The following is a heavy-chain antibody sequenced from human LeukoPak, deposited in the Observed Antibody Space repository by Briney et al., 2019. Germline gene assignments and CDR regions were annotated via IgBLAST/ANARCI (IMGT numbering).Heavy chain of an antibody. Sequence: GGSLRLSCAASGFTFSSYWMSWVRQAPGKGLEWVAMIKQDGSDKYYVDSVKGRFTVSKDNAENSLYLQMNGLRAEDTAVYYCARNRGGGSGYSDYWGQGTLVTVSS. D-gene: IGHD3-22*01. CDR2: IKQDGSDK. J-gene: IGHJ4*02. CDR3: ARNRGGGSGYSDY. V-gene: IGHV3-7*05. CDR1: GFTFSSYW.